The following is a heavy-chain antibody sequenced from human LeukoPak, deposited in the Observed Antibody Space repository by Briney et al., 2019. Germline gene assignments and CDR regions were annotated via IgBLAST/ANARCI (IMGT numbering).Heavy chain of an antibody. CDR2: IYYSGST. CDR3: ARRVAARPYYYYGMDV. J-gene: IGHJ6*02. V-gene: IGHV4-59*08. CDR1: GGSISSYY. Sequence: SETLSLTCTVSGGSISSYYWSWIRQPPGKGLEWIGYIYYSGSTNYNPSLKSRVTISVDTSKNQFSLKLSSVTAADTAVYYCARRVAARPYYYYGMDVWGQGTTVTVSS. D-gene: IGHD6-6*01.